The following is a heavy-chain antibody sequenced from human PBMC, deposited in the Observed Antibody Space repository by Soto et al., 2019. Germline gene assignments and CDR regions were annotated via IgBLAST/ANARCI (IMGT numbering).Heavy chain of an antibody. CDR3: ASENSKRIAVSGPHFDY. J-gene: IGHJ4*02. CDR2: ISYDGSNT. CDR1: GFTFSSYA. Sequence: QVQLVESGGGVVQPGRSLRLSCAASGFTFSSYAMHWVRQAPGKGLEWVAVISYDGSNTYYADSVKGRFTISRDNSKNTLYLQMNSLRAEDTAVYYCASENSKRIAVSGPHFDYWGQGTLVTVSS. D-gene: IGHD6-19*01. V-gene: IGHV3-30-3*01.